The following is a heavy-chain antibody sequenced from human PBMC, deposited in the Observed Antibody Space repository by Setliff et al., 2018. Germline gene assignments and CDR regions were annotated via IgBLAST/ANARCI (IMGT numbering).Heavy chain of an antibody. CDR3: ARTGTYRYFDY. Sequence: SETLSLTCTVSGFSINSGTHFWGWIRRPPGKGLEWIGRIHYSGNTYYNASLKSRVIISVDTAQNQFSLSLSSVTAADTAVYYCARTGTYRYFDYWGQGTLVTVSS. D-gene: IGHD1-1*01. CDR2: IHYSGNT. CDR1: GFSINSGTHF. V-gene: IGHV4-39*01. J-gene: IGHJ4*02.